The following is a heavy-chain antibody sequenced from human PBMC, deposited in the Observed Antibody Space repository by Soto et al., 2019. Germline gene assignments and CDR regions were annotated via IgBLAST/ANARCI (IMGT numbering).Heavy chain of an antibody. CDR1: GGTFSSYA. CDR2: IIPILGIA. Sequence: GASVKVSCKASGGTFSSYAISWVRQAPGQGLEWMGRIIPILGIANYAQKFQGRVTITADKSTSTAYMELSSLRSEDTAVYYCVGLVSPENFDYWGQGTQVTVSS. CDR3: VGLVSPENFDY. J-gene: IGHJ4*02. V-gene: IGHV1-69*04. D-gene: IGHD5-12*01.